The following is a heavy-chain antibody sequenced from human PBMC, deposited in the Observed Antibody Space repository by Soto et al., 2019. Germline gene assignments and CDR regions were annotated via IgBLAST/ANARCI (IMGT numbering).Heavy chain of an antibody. CDR1: RLSFSTYD. D-gene: IGHD3-16*01. CDR2: IWSDGSTQ. V-gene: IGHV3-33*01. J-gene: IGHJ6*02. CDR3: AGEPRGGAYDMDV. Sequence: QVQLVESGGAVVQPGTSLRLSCAASRLSFSTYDMHWVRQAPGKGLEWVALIWSDGSTQFYGDSVKGRFTISRDNSKNTLSLQMNSLRVEDTAIYYCAGEPRGGAYDMDVWGQGTTVTVSS.